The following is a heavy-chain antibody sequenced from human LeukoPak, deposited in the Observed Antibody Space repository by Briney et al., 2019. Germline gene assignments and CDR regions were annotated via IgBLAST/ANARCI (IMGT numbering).Heavy chain of an antibody. D-gene: IGHD3-3*01. V-gene: IGHV3-30*03. Sequence: GGSLRLSCAASGFTFSSYGMHWVRQAPGKGLEWVAVISYDGSNKYYADSVKGRFTISRDNAKNSLYLQMNSLRAQDTAVYFCVRDNYTPEVGVDFWGQGTLVTVSS. J-gene: IGHJ4*02. CDR3: VRDNYTPEVGVDF. CDR1: GFTFSSYG. CDR2: ISYDGSNK.